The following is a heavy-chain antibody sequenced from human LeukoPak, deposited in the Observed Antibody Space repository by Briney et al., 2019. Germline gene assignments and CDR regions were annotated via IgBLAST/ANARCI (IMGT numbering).Heavy chain of an antibody. V-gene: IGHV3-30*18. CDR3: AKGGGITDYARFDY. CDR1: GFTFSTYG. D-gene: IGHD1-14*01. J-gene: IGHJ4*02. Sequence: GGPLRLSCAASGFTFSTYGMNWVRQAPGKGLEWVAIISYDESNTYYADSVKGRFTISRDNSKNTLYPQMNSLRAEDTAVYYCAKGGGITDYARFDYWGQGTLVTVSS. CDR2: ISYDESNT.